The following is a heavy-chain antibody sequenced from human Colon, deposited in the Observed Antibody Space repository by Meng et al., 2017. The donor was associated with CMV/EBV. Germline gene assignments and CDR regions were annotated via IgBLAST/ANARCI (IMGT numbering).Heavy chain of an antibody. CDR2: IDPDSGDT. CDR3: ARGGPLDGSGSPPPFGY. Sequence: QVRVVQSGAGVKKPGASVKVSCKAAGYTFSDHYLHWVRQAPGQGLEWMAWIDPDSGDTNYAQKFQGRVTTTRDTSINTAYMELRRLRSDDTAVYFCARGGPLDGSGSPPPFGYWGQGTLVTVSS. J-gene: IGHJ4*02. CDR1: GYTFSDHY. D-gene: IGHD3-10*01. V-gene: IGHV1-2*02.